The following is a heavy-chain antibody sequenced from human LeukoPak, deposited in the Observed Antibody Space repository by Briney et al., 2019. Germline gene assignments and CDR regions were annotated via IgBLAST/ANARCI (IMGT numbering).Heavy chain of an antibody. D-gene: IGHD3-22*01. CDR2: IRYDGSNK. Sequence: GGSLRLSCAASGFTFSTYSMNWVRKAPGKGLEWVAFIRYDGSNKYYADSVKGRFTISRDNSKNSLYLQMNSLRAEDTAVYYCARSQTDYYDSSGYPLDYWGQGTLVTVSS. J-gene: IGHJ4*02. V-gene: IGHV3-33*08. CDR3: ARSQTDYYDSSGYPLDY. CDR1: GFTFSTYS.